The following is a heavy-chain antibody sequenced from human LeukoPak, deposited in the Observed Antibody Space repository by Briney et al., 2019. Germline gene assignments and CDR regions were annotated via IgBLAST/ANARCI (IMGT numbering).Heavy chain of an antibody. Sequence: SETLSLTCTVSGGSISSYYWSWIRQPAGKGLEWIGRIYASGSTNYNPSLKSRVTMSVDTSKNQFSLKLSSVTAADTAVYYCARVWGHYSSSWYPCFDYWGQGTLVTVSS. CDR2: IYASGST. V-gene: IGHV4-4*07. D-gene: IGHD6-13*01. CDR3: ARVWGHYSSSWYPCFDY. J-gene: IGHJ4*02. CDR1: GGSISSYY.